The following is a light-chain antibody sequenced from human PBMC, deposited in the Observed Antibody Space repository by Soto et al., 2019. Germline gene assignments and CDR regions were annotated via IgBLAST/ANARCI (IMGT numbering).Light chain of an antibody. CDR3: QSYDSSLRGV. J-gene: IGLJ1*01. Sequence: QSVLTQPPSASGSPGQSVTISCTGTSSDVGGYNYVSWYQQHPGTAPKLLIYGNSNRPSGVPDRFSGSKSGTSASLAITGLQAEDEADYYCQSYDSSLRGVFGTGTKLTVL. CDR1: SSDVGGYNY. CDR2: GNS. V-gene: IGLV2-8*01.